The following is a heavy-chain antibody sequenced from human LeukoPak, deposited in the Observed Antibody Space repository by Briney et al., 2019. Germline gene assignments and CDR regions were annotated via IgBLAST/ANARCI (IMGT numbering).Heavy chain of an antibody. J-gene: IGHJ3*02. CDR1: GFTFSSYA. Sequence: GGSLRLSCAASGFTFSSYAMHWVRQAPGKGLEWVAVISYDGSNKYNADSVKGRFTISRDNSKNTLYLQMNSLRAEDTAVYYCARDRPYCTNGVCYTGSDAFDIWGQGTMVTVSS. D-gene: IGHD2-8*01. V-gene: IGHV3-30*01. CDR3: ARDRPYCTNGVCYTGSDAFDI. CDR2: ISYDGSNK.